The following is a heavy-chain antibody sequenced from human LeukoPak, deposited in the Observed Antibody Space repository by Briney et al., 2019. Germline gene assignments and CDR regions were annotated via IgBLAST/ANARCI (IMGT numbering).Heavy chain of an antibody. D-gene: IGHD4-17*01. CDR3: AKGHSDYGTGFDL. Sequence: PGGSLRLSCAASGSTFSSYAMSWVRRAPGKGLEWVSAISGSGGSTYYADSVKGRFTISRDNSRNTLYLQMNSLRAEDTTVYYCAKGHSDYGTGFDLWGRGTLVTVSS. J-gene: IGHJ4*02. CDR2: ISGSGGST. V-gene: IGHV3-23*01. CDR1: GSTFSSYA.